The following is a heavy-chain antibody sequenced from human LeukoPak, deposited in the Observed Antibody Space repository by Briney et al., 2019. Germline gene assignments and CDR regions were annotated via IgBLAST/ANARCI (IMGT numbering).Heavy chain of an antibody. CDR3: ASGGYCSGGSCYVGSSPAGELFDY. V-gene: IGHV1-69*05. J-gene: IGHJ4*02. Sequence: SVKVSCKAAGGTFSSYAISWVRQAPGQGLEWMGGIIPIFGTANYAQKFQGRVTITTDESTSTAYMELSSLRSEDTAVYYCASGGYCSGGSCYVGSSPAGELFDYWGQGTLVTVSS. CDR2: IIPIFGTA. CDR1: GGTFSSYA. D-gene: IGHD2-15*01.